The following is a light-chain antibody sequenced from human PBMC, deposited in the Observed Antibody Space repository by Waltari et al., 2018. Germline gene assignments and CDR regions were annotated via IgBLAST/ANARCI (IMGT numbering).Light chain of an antibody. J-gene: IGKJ5*01. CDR1: QRITTY. V-gene: IGKV3-11*01. CDR3: QQRKNWPIT. Sequence: EIVLTQSPATLSLSPGERATLSCRASQRITTYLAWYQQKPGQAPRLLIPDAFSRATGIPARFSGSGSGTDFTLTISSLEPEDFAIYYCQQRKNWPITFGQGTRLDIK. CDR2: DAF.